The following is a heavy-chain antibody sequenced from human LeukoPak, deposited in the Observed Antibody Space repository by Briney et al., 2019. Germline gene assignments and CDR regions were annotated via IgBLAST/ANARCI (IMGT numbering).Heavy chain of an antibody. CDR2: ITWDDGST. Sequence: PGGSLRLSCADSGFTFHDYKMHWVREAPGKSMEWVSHITWDDGSTYYADSVKGRFTISRDNSKNSLYLQMNSLRTEDTALYYCVKDRERGGNGPIRHWGQGTLVTVSS. J-gene: IGHJ1*01. CDR1: GFTFHDYK. V-gene: IGHV3-43*01. CDR3: VKDRERGGNGPIRH. D-gene: IGHD4-23*01.